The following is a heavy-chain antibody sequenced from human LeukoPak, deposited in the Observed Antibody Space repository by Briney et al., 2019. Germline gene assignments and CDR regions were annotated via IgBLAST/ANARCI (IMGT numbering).Heavy chain of an antibody. D-gene: IGHD2-2*01. CDR2: IRDDGHNE. Sequence: PGGSLRPSCAASGFTFSSYGMHWVRQAPGKGLEWVAFIRDDGHNEYYADSVKGRFTISRDNSKSTLYLQMNSLRPEDTAVYYCAKGQGAIVVVASPDYWGQGTLVTVSS. CDR3: AKGQGAIVVVASPDY. CDR1: GFTFSSYG. J-gene: IGHJ4*02. V-gene: IGHV3-30*02.